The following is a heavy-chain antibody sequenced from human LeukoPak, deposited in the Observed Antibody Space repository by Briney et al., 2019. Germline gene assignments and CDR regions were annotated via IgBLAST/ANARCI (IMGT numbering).Heavy chain of an antibody. CDR1: GFTVSSNY. V-gene: IGHV3-23*01. D-gene: IGHD3-10*01. J-gene: IGHJ4*02. CDR2: ITGSGGST. Sequence: PGGSLRLSCAASGFTVSSNYMSWVRQAPGKGLEWVSTITGSGGSTYYADSVKGRFTISRDTPKNTLYLQMNSLRAEDTAVYHCAKGLFWFGEFSAPDYWGQGTLVTVSS. CDR3: AKGLFWFGEFSAPDY.